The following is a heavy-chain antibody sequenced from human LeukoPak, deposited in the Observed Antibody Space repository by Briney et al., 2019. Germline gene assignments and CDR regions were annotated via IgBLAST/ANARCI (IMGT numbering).Heavy chain of an antibody. CDR1: GESLNYYY. CDR3: ASGAWATRLHS. D-gene: IGHD5-24*01. V-gene: IGHV4-34*12. CDR2: VFDSKTT. Sequence: SETLSLTCAVHGESLNYYYWSWIRQSPEKGLEWIGEVFDSKTTNYNPSLKSRVTISAVTSSNQFSLNLKSVAAADTAVYYCASGAWATRLHSWAQGTLVIVSS. J-gene: IGHJ4*02.